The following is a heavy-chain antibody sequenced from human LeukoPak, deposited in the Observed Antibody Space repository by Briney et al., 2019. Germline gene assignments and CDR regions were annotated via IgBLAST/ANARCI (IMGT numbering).Heavy chain of an antibody. CDR3: AKARSIVGATTDPFDY. CDR1: GFTFSSYA. D-gene: IGHD1-26*01. Sequence: PGGSLRLSCAASGFTFSSYAMSWVRQAPGKGLEWVSAISGSGGSTYYADSVKGRFTISRDNSKNTLYLQMNSLRAEDTAVYYCAKARSIVGATTDPFDYWGQGTLVTVSS. V-gene: IGHV3-23*01. J-gene: IGHJ4*02. CDR2: ISGSGGST.